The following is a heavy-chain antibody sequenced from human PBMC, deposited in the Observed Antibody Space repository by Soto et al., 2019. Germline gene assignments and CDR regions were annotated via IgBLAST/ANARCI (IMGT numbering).Heavy chain of an antibody. CDR2: ISGSGGST. J-gene: IGHJ4*02. V-gene: IGHV3-23*01. CDR1: GFTFSSYV. CDR3: ATGGLLQFLEWFKN. D-gene: IGHD3-3*01. Sequence: EVQLLESGGGLVQPGGSLRLSCAASGFTFSSYVMSWVRQAPGKGLEWVSAISGSGGSTYYADSVKGRFTISRDNSKNTLYLQMNSLRAEDTAVYYCATGGLLQFLEWFKNWGQGTLVTVSS.